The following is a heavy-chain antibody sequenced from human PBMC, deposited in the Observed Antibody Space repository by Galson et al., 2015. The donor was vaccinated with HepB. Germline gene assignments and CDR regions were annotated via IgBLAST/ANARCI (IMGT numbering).Heavy chain of an antibody. CDR1: GYTFTGYY. J-gene: IGHJ5*02. V-gene: IGHV1-2*02. CDR3: ARSTVTTNSDWFDP. CDR2: INPNSGGT. D-gene: IGHD4-11*01. Sequence: SVKVSCKASGYTFTGYYMHWVRQAPGQGLEWMGWINPNSGGTNYAQKLQGRVTMTTDTSTSTAYMELRSLRSDDTAIYYCARSTVTTNSDWFDPWGQGTLVTVSS.